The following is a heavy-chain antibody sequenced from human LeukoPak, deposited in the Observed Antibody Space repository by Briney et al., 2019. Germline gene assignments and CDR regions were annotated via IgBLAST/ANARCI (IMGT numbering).Heavy chain of an antibody. D-gene: IGHD2-2*01. Sequence: SGGSLRLSCAASGFAVSSDYMSWVRQAPGKGLEWLSIIYSGGDTYYAGSVKGRFTISRDKSKNTLYLQMNSLRAEDTAVYYCAKGGSTSSFDYWGQGTLVTVSS. CDR1: GFAVSSDY. J-gene: IGHJ4*02. V-gene: IGHV3-53*01. CDR3: AKGGSTSSFDY. CDR2: IYSGGDT.